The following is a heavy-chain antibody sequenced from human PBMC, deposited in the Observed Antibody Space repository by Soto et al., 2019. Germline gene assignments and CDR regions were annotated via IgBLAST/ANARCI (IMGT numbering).Heavy chain of an antibody. J-gene: IGHJ4*02. CDR2: IWYDGSNQ. CDR1: GFTFSRYG. Sequence: QVQLVESGGGVVQPGRSLRLSCAASGFTFSRYGMHWVRQTPGKGLEWVAVIWYDGSNQYYADSVRGRFTISRDNSKNTVYQQMNSLRAEDTAVYYCAREYCSSGSCYHYFDYWGQGTLVTVSS. CDR3: AREYCSSGSCYHYFDY. D-gene: IGHD2-15*01. V-gene: IGHV3-33*01.